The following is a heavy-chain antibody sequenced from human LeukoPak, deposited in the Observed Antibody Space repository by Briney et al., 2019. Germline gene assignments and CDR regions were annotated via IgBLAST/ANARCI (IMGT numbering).Heavy chain of an antibody. CDR1: GFTFSSYS. J-gene: IGHJ4*02. CDR2: IGGGGEST. CDR3: AKVLSGSQDY. Sequence: GGSLRPSCAGSGFTFSSYSMNWDRQAPGKGLEWVSTIGGGGESTYYADSVKGRFTISRDNSKNTVYLQMNSLRAEDTAVYYCAKVLSGSQDYWGQGTLVTVFS. V-gene: IGHV3-23*01. D-gene: IGHD1-26*01.